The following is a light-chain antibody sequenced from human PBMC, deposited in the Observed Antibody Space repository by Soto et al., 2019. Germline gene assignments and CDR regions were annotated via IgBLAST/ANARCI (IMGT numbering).Light chain of an antibody. CDR3: QQFSSYPLT. CDR1: QSVSNNY. V-gene: IGKV3-20*01. Sequence: EIVLTQSPSTLSLSXGXXXXLXXXASQSVSNNYLAWYQQKPGQTPRLLVYYASSRATGIPDRFSGGGSGTDFTLTISRLGPEDFAVYYCQQFSSYPLTFGGGTKVDIK. J-gene: IGKJ4*01. CDR2: YAS.